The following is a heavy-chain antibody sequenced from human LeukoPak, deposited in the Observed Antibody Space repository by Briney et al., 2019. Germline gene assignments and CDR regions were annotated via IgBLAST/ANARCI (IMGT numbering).Heavy chain of an antibody. CDR2: ISSSSSYI. V-gene: IGHV3-21*01. D-gene: IGHD3-22*01. J-gene: IGHJ4*02. CDR3: ARGNYYDSSGYFPFNY. CDR1: GFTFSSYS. Sequence: GGSLRLSCAAPGFTFSSYSMNWVRQAPGKGLEWVSSISSSSSYIYYADSVKGRFTISRDNAKNSLYLQMNSLRAEDTAVYYCARGNYYDSSGYFPFNYWGQGILVTVSS.